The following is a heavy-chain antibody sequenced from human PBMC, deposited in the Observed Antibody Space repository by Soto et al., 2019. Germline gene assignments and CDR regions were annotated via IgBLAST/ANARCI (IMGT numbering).Heavy chain of an antibody. CDR1: GGSISGDY. CDR2: ISSSGTT. CDR3: ARGVGCVAGKPKGSRGYFDL. Sequence: QVQLQESGPGLVKPSETLSLTCSVSGGSISGDYWSWIRQPPGKGLGWIGHISSSGTTKYSPPLKSRVTISIDTSKTHFSLKLTSVTAADPGVYYYARGVGCVAGKPKGSRGYFDLWGRATQVPASP. J-gene: IGHJ2*01. V-gene: IGHV4-59*01. D-gene: IGHD6-19*01.